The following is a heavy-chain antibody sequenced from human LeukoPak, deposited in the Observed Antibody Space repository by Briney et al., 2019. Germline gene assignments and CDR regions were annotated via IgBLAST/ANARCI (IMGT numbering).Heavy chain of an antibody. J-gene: IGHJ4*02. Sequence: PSETLSLTCTVSGGSISSGDYYWSWIRQPPGKGLEWIGYIYYSGSTYYNPSLKSRVTISVDTSKNQFSLKLSSVTAADTAVYYCARDRRYYDSSGQGSLWGQGTLVTVSS. V-gene: IGHV4-30-4*01. CDR3: ARDRRYYDSSGQGSL. CDR1: GGSISSGDYY. CDR2: IYYSGST. D-gene: IGHD3-22*01.